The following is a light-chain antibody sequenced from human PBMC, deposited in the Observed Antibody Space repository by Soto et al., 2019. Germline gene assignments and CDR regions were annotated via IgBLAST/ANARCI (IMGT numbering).Light chain of an antibody. CDR3: QQTYSTPWT. CDR2: GAS. CDR1: QSISTY. V-gene: IGKV1-39*01. J-gene: IGKJ1*01. Sequence: DIQMTQSPSTLSAPVGDRVTTPRRASQSISTYFNWYQQKPGKAPNLLMYGASYLQSGVPSRFSGSGSGTDFTLTISSLQPEDFATYYCQQTYSTPWTFGQGTKVDI.